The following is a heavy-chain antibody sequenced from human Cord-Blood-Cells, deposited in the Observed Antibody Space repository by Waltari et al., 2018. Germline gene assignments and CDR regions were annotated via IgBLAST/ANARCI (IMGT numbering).Heavy chain of an antibody. CDR1: GFTFSSYA. Sequence: SCAASGFTFSSYAMHWVRQAPGKGLEWVAVISYDGSNKYYADSVKGRFTISRDNSKNTLYLQMNSLRAEDTAVYYCANRNFDYWGQGTLVTVSS. CDR3: ANRNFDY. CDR2: ISYDGSNK. V-gene: IGHV3-30-3*01. J-gene: IGHJ4*02.